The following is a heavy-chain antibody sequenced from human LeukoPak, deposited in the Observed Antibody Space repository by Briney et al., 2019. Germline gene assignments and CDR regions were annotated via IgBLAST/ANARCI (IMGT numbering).Heavy chain of an antibody. D-gene: IGHD3-10*01. J-gene: IGHJ4*02. CDR3: ARALLWFGGYYFDY. V-gene: IGHV3-74*01. CDR2: INSDVSST. Sequence: GGSLRLSCAASGFTFSSYWMHWVRQAPGKGLVWVSRINSDVSSTSYADSVKGRFTISRDNAMNTLYLQMNSLRAEDTAVYYCARALLWFGGYYFDYWGQGTLVTVSS. CDR1: GFTFSSYW.